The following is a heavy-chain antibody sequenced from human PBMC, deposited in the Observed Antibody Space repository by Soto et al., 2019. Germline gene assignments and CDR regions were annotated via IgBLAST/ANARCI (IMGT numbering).Heavy chain of an antibody. CDR3: ARGDTMIVVVAADY. D-gene: IGHD3-22*01. CDR2: TDGSNK. Sequence: GGSLRLSCAASGFTFSSSAMNWVRQAPGKGLEWVSSTDGSNKYYADSVKGRFTISRDNSKNTLYLQLNSLRAEDTAVYYCARGDTMIVVVAADYWGQGTLVTVSS. CDR1: GFTFSSSA. J-gene: IGHJ4*02. V-gene: IGHV3-30-3*01.